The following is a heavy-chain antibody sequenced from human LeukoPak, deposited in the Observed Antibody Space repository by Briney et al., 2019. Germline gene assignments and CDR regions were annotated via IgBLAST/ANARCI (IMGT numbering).Heavy chain of an antibody. Sequence: GGSLRLSCAASGFTFDDYGMSWVRQAPGKGLEWVSGINWNVGSTGYADAVKGRFTISRDNAKNSLYLQMNSLRAEDTALYHCARETPYYYGSGSYYFWFDPWGQGTLVTVSS. CDR1: GFTFDDYG. J-gene: IGHJ5*02. D-gene: IGHD3-10*01. CDR3: ARETPYYYGSGSYYFWFDP. V-gene: IGHV3-20*01. CDR2: INWNVGST.